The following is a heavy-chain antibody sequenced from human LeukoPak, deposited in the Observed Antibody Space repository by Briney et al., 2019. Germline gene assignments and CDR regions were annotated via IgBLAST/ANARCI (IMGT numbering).Heavy chain of an antibody. D-gene: IGHD6-19*01. CDR3: AKDRDSSGWYPRGPDY. J-gene: IGHJ4*02. Sequence: GGSLRLSCAASGFTFDTYAMNWVRQAPGKGLEWVATISGSGGRTYYADSVKGRFTISRDNSKKTPYLQMSSLRAEDTAVYYCAKDRDSSGWYPRGPDYWGQGTLVAVSS. CDR2: ISGSGGRT. V-gene: IGHV3-23*01. CDR1: GFTFDTYA.